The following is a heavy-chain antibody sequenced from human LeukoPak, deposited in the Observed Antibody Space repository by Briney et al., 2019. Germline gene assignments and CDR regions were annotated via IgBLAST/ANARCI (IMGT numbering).Heavy chain of an antibody. CDR1: GFTFSNAW. CDR3: TTENSIVEGATPGI. J-gene: IGHJ3*02. V-gene: IGHV3-15*01. D-gene: IGHD1-26*01. Sequence: SGGSLRLSCAASGFTFSNAWMSWVRQAPGKGLEWVGRIKSKTDGGTTDYAAPVKGRFTISRDDSKNTLYLQMNSLKTEDTAVYYCTTENSIVEGATPGIWGQGTMVTVSS. CDR2: IKSKTDGGTT.